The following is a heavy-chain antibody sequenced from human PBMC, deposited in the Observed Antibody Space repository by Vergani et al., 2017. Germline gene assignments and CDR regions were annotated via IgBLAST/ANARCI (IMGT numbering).Heavy chain of an antibody. J-gene: IGHJ3*02. CDR3: ARGGYSSSSDAFDI. CDR2: ISYDGSNK. V-gene: IGHV3-30*03. Sequence: VQLVESGGGLVQPGGSLKLSCAASGFTFSSYGMHWVRQAPGKGLEWVAVISYDGSNKYYADSVKGRFTISRDNSKNTLYLQMNSLRAEDTAVYYCARGGYSSSSDAFDIWGQGTMVTVSS. CDR1: GFTFSSYG. D-gene: IGHD6-6*01.